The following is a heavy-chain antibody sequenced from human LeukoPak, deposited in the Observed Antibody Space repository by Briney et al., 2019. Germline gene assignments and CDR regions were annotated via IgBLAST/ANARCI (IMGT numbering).Heavy chain of an antibody. J-gene: IGHJ5*02. CDR1: GFTFSSYP. CDR2: ISHDGSTK. V-gene: IGHV3-30*14. D-gene: IGHD1-1*01. CDR3: ATELAFPGTFDP. Sequence: GGSLRLSCEASGFTFSSYPMFWVRQAPGKGPGWVAMISHDGSTKHYADTVKGRFTISRDNSKDTFSLQLNGLRAVDSGVYYCATELAFPGTFDPWGQGTLVIVSS.